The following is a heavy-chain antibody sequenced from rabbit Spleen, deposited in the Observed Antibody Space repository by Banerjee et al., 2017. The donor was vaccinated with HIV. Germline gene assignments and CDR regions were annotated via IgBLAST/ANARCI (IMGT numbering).Heavy chain of an antibody. Sequence: QSLEESGGGLVQPEGSLTLTCKATGIDFSSYWMCWVRQAPGKGLEWITCINMVTGKSVYASWAKGRFIMSRTSPTTVTLQMTSLTAADTATYFCARDLVVAIGWNFNLWGPGTLVTVS. V-gene: IGHV1S40*01. CDR3: ARDLVVAIGWNFNL. CDR1: GIDFSSYW. J-gene: IGHJ4*01. CDR2: INMVTGKS. D-gene: IGHD3-3*01.